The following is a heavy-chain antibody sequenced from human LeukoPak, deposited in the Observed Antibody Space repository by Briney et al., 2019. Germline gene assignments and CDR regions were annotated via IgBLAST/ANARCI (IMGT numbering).Heavy chain of an antibody. J-gene: IGHJ4*02. D-gene: IGHD1-14*01. V-gene: IGHV1-69*04. CDR2: IYPMLSVD. CDR1: GGSFSTYA. Sequence: ASVKVSCEASGGSFSTYAVSWVRQAPGQGLEWMGRIYPMLSVDNYAQRFQGRVTITADKSTGTAYMELNSLTSEDTAVYYCAREGSGTSSPMAYWGQGTLVTVSS. CDR3: AREGSGTSSPMAY.